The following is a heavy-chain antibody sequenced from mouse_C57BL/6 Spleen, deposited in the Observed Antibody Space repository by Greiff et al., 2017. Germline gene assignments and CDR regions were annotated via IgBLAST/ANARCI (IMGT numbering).Heavy chain of an antibody. V-gene: IGHV1-15*01. CDR3: TRGLLRCAMDF. CDR1: GYTFTDYE. CDR2: MDPETGST. D-gene: IGHD2-3*01. Sequence: QVQLQQSGADLVRPGASVTLSCKASGYTFTDYEMYWVKQTPVHGLEWIGAMDPETGSTAYNHKFKGKAILSAYKSSSTAYLELRSLTSEDSAVYYCTRGLLRCAMDFWGQGTSVTVSS. J-gene: IGHJ4*01.